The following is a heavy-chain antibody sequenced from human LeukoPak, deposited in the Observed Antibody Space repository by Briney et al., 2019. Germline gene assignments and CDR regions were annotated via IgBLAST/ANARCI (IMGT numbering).Heavy chain of an antibody. V-gene: IGHV3-73*01. CDR2: IRSKANSYAT. CDR3: TRLVSSITMVRGVESDV. J-gene: IGHJ6*02. D-gene: IGHD3-10*01. Sequence: PGGSLKLSCAASGFTFSGSAMHWVRQASGKGLEWVGRIRSKANSYATAYAASVKGRFTISRDDSKNTAYLQMNSLKTEDTAVYYCTRLVSSITMVRGVESDVWGQGTTVTVSS. CDR1: GFTFSGSA.